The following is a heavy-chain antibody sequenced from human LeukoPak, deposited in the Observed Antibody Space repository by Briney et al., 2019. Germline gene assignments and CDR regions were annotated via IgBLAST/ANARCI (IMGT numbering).Heavy chain of an antibody. V-gene: IGHV3-23*01. D-gene: IGHD6-19*01. CDR2: ISGSGGST. Sequence: QSGGSLRLSCAASGFTFSSYAMSWVRQAPGKGLEWVSAISGSGGSTYYADSVKGRFTISRDISKNTLYLQMNSLRAEDTAVYYCAKVLLSGWYVPDFDYWGQGTLVTVSS. CDR3: AKVLLSGWYVPDFDY. CDR1: GFTFSSYA. J-gene: IGHJ4*02.